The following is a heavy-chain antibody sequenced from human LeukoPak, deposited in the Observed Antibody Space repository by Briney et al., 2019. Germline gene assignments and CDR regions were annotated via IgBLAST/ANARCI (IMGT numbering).Heavy chain of an antibody. D-gene: IGHD5-12*01. CDR3: ARDSVPLIVATNLDY. Sequence: GGSLRLSCAASGFTFSSYAMHWVRQAPGKGLEWVAVISYDGSNKYYADSVEGRFTISRDNSKNTLYLQMNSLRAEDTAVYYCARDSVPLIVATNLDYWGQGTLVTVSS. CDR1: GFTFSSYA. CDR2: ISYDGSNK. J-gene: IGHJ4*02. V-gene: IGHV3-30-3*01.